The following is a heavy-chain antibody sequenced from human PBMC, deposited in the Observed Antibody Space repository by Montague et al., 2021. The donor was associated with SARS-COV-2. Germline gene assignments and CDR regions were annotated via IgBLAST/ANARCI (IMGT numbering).Heavy chain of an antibody. D-gene: IGHD3-10*01. J-gene: IGHJ6*02. CDR2: ISYDGSNK. CDR1: GFTFSSYA. Sequence: SLRLSCAASGFTFSSYAMHWVRQAPGKGLEWVAVISYDGSNKYYADSVKGRFTISRDNSKNTLYLQMNSLRAEDTAVYYCEGVRAYYYYGMDVWGQGTTVTVSS. CDR3: EGVRAYYYYGMDV. V-gene: IGHV3-30*04.